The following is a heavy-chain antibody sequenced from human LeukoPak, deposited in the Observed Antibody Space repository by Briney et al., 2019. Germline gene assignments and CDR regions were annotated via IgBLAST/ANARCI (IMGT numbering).Heavy chain of an antibody. J-gene: IGHJ4*02. V-gene: IGHV1-46*01. CDR1: GYTFTGYY. CDR3: ARDRPCGGDCFYFDN. Sequence: ASVKVSCKASGYTFTGYYMHWVRQAPGQGLEWMGIINPSGGTTRNAQIFQGRVTMTRDTSTTTVYMELSSLRFEDTAVYYCARDRPCGGDCFYFDNWGQGTLVTVSS. D-gene: IGHD2-21*02. CDR2: INPSGGTT.